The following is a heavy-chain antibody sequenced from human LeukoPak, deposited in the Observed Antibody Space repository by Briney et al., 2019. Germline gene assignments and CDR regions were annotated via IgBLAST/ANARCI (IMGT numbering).Heavy chain of an antibody. Sequence: PGGSLRLSCAASGLTFDDYAMHWVRQAPGKGLEWVSGISWNSGSIGYADSVKGRFTISRDNAKNSLYLQMNSLRAEDTALYYCAKDSSLVVAAYFDYWGQGTLVTVSS. V-gene: IGHV3-9*01. CDR3: AKDSSLVVAAYFDY. J-gene: IGHJ4*02. D-gene: IGHD2-15*01. CDR1: GLTFDDYA. CDR2: ISWNSGSI.